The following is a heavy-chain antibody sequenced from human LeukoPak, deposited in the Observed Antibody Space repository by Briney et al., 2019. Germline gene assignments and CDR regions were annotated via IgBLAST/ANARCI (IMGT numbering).Heavy chain of an antibody. CDR1: GGTFSSYA. D-gene: IGHD3-9*01. V-gene: IGHV1-69*13. Sequence: ASVKVSCKASGGTFSSYAISWVRQAPGQGLEWMGGIIPIFGTANYAQKLQGRVTITADESTSTAYMELSSLRSEDAAVYYCAGAGLRYFDWLFRTWGQGTLVTVSS. CDR2: IIPIFGTA. J-gene: IGHJ4*02. CDR3: AGAGLRYFDWLFRT.